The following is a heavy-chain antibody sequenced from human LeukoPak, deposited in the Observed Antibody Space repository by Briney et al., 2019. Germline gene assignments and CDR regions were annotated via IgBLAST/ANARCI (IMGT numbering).Heavy chain of an antibody. CDR2: ISSNGGDT. D-gene: IGHD5-12*01. CDR1: GFTFSNCP. CDR3: VKYSGFDYFFDY. V-gene: IGHV3-64D*06. Sequence: GGSLRLSCSASGFTFSNCPMHWARQAPGKGLEYISAISSNGGDTYYADSVKGRFSISRGNSKNTLYLQMSSLRTEDTAVYYCVKYSGFDYFFDYWGQGTLVTVSS. J-gene: IGHJ4*02.